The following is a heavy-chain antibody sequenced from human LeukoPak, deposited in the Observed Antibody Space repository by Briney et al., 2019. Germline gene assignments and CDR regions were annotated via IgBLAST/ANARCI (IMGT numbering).Heavy chain of an antibody. D-gene: IGHD2-15*01. Sequence: GGSLRLSCAASGFTFSDYYMSWIRQAPGKGLEWVSYISSGGRTIYYADSVKGRFTMSRDNAKNSLYLQMNSLRAEDTAVYYCARANLDILHDNWFDPWGQGTLVTVSS. CDR3: ARANLDILHDNWFDP. V-gene: IGHV3-11*01. CDR1: GFTFSDYY. J-gene: IGHJ5*02. CDR2: ISSGGRTI.